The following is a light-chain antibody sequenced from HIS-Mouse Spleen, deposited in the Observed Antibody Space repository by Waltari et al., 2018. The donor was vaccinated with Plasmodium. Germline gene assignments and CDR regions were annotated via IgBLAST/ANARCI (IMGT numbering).Light chain of an antibody. V-gene: IGLV1-40*01. CDR1: SSNIGAGYD. CDR3: QSYDSSLSRV. Sequence: QSVLTQPPSVSGAPGQRVTISCTGSSSNIGAGYDVHGYQQLPGTAPKLLNDGNGKRPSGVPDRFSGSKSGTSASLAITGLQAEDEADYYCQSYDSSLSRVVGTGTKVTVL. CDR2: GNG. J-gene: IGLJ1*01.